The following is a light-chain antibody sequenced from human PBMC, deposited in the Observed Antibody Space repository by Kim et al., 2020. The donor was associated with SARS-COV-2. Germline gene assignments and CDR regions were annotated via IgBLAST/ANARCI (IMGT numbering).Light chain of an antibody. J-gene: IGKJ1*01. CDR3: HQYNYWPRT. CDR2: AAS. CDR1: QTVSSN. V-gene: IGKV3-15*01. Sequence: VSPGERATLSCRASQTVSSNLAWYQQKPGQVPRLLIYAASTRATGIPARFSGSGSGTEFTLTINSLQSEDFAVYYCHQYNYWPRTFGQGTKVEVK.